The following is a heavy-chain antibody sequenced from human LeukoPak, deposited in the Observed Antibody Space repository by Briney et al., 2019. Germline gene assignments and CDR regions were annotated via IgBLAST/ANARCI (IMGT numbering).Heavy chain of an antibody. D-gene: IGHD6-13*01. CDR3: AREFPSSSNWYAKWFDP. J-gene: IGHJ5*02. CDR1: GYTFTGYY. V-gene: IGHV1-2*02. CDR2: INPNTGGT. Sequence: GASVKVSCKASGYTFTGYYMHWVRQAPGQGLEWMRWINPNTGGTNFAQKFQGRVTMTRDTSISTASMELSRLTFDDTAVYYCAREFPSSSNWYAKWFDPWGQGTLVTVSS.